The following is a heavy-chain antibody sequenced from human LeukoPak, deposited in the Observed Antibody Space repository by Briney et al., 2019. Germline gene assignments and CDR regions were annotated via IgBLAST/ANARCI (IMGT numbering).Heavy chain of an antibody. J-gene: IGHJ4*02. CDR1: GGSFSGYY. Sequence: KPSETLSLTCAVYGGSFSGYYWSWIRQPPGKGLEWIGEINHSGSTNYNPSLKSRVTISVDTSKNQFSLKLSSVTAADTAVYYCARDVDYYGLFDYWGQGTLVTVSS. V-gene: IGHV4-34*01. CDR2: INHSGST. D-gene: IGHD3-10*01. CDR3: ARDVDYYGLFDY.